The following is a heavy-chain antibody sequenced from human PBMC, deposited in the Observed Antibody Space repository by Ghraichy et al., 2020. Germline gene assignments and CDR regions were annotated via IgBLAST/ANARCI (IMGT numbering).Heavy chain of an antibody. V-gene: IGHV3-74*01. CDR1: GFAFSNYW. D-gene: IGHD3-22*01. Sequence: GGSLRLSCAASGFAFSNYWMHWVRQGPGKGLVWVSRIKSDGSSTSYADSVKGRFTISRDNAKNTLYVEMNSLRAEDTAVYYCAREDYYYHSSGQRYWYFDLWGRGTLVTVSS. J-gene: IGHJ2*01. CDR3: AREDYYYHSSGQRYWYFDL. CDR2: IKSDGSST.